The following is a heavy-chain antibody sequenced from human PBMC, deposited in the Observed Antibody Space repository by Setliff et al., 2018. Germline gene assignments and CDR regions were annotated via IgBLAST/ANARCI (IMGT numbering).Heavy chain of an antibody. Sequence: PGESLKISCAASGFTFSSYAMSWVRQAPGKGLEWVSAISGSGVSTYYADSVKGRFTISRDNSKNTLYLQMNSLRAEDTAVYYCAKVTNYYGSGSYLDYWGQGTLVTVSS. J-gene: IGHJ4*02. D-gene: IGHD3-10*01. CDR3: AKVTNYYGSGSYLDY. V-gene: IGHV3-23*01. CDR1: GFTFSSYA. CDR2: ISGSGVST.